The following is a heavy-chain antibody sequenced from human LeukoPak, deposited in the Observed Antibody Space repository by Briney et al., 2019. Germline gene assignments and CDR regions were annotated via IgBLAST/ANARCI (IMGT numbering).Heavy chain of an antibody. D-gene: IGHD2-2*01. J-gene: IGHJ4*02. Sequence: GGSLRLSCAASGFTLSTYVMSWVRQAPGKGLEWVSTISSSGGYTYFADSVKGRFTISRDNSKNTLYLQMNSLRAEDTAVYYCARSVSSRFTSPRRPYYFDSWGQGTLVTVSS. CDR2: ISSSGGYT. CDR3: ARSVSSRFTSPRRPYYFDS. CDR1: GFTLSTYV. V-gene: IGHV3-23*01.